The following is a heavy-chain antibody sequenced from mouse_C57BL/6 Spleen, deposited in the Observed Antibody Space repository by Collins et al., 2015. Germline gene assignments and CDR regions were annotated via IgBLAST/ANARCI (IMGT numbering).Heavy chain of an antibody. V-gene: IGHV1-85*01. CDR3: SRRNGNYAMDY. D-gene: IGHD2-1*01. J-gene: IGHJ4*01. Sequence: INWVKQRPGQGLEWIGWIYPRDGSTKYNEKFKGKATLTVETSSSTAYMELHSLTSEDSAVYFCSRRNGNYAMDYWGQGTSVTVSS. CDR2: IYPRDGST.